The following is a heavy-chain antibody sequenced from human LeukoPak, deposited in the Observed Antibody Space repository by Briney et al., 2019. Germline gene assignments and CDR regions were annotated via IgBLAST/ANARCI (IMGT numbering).Heavy chain of an antibody. Sequence: PGGSLRLSCAASGFTFSSYAMHWVRQAPGQRLEWMGWINAGNGNTKYSQKFQGRVTITRDTSASTAYMELSSLRSEDTAVYYCAREFWGSYYTGFDYWGQGTLVTVSS. CDR2: INAGNGNT. CDR1: GFTFSSYA. V-gene: IGHV1-3*01. D-gene: IGHD1-26*01. CDR3: AREFWGSYYTGFDY. J-gene: IGHJ4*02.